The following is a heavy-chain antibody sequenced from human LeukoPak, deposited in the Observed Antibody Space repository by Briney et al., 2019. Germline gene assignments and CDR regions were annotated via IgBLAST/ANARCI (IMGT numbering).Heavy chain of an antibody. CDR1: GFTFNNYG. V-gene: IGHV3-33*01. CDR2: IAYDGSKK. CDR3: TRDLAMGALDS. D-gene: IGHD3-16*01. J-gene: IGHJ5*01. Sequence: GGSLRLSCVGSGFTFNNYGINWVRQAPGKGLEWVTGIAYDGSKKFYADSVKDRFAISRDDSKNTVHVEMSGLRAEDTALYHCTRDLAMGALDSWGQGSPVTVS.